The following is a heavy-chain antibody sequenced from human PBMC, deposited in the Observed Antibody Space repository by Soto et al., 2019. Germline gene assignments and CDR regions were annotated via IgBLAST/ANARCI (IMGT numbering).Heavy chain of an antibody. J-gene: IGHJ6*02. CDR3: ARHLKSSSVGYYYGMDL. CDR2: IDPSDSYT. CDR1: AYNYINFL. D-gene: IGHD6-6*01. Sequence: REPLEISCPSYAYNYINFLTNCVRPGPERVLEWMGRIDPSDSYTSYSPSFQGHVTMSADKSSNTAFLHWSSLKASDSANYYCARHLKSSSVGYYYGMDLWGQGTTVTVSS. V-gene: IGHV5-10-1*01.